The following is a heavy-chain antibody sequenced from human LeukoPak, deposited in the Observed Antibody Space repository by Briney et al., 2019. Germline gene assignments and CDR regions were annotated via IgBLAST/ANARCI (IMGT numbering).Heavy chain of an antibody. CDR1: GFTFSSYG. Sequence: GRSLRLSCAASGFTFSSYGMHWVRQAPGKGLEWVAVISYDGSNKYYADSVKGRFTISRDNSKNSLYLQMNSLRAEDTAVYYCARDTLYYYDSSGYDYWGQGTLVTVSS. CDR3: ARDTLYYYDSSGYDY. V-gene: IGHV3-30*03. D-gene: IGHD3-22*01. CDR2: ISYDGSNK. J-gene: IGHJ4*02.